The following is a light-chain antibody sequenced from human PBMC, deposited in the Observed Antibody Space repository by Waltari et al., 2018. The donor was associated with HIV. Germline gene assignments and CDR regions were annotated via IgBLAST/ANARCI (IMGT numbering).Light chain of an antibody. Sequence: DIQMTQSPTSLSASVGDRVTITCRASQAISTFLAWYQQKPGKVPKLLISVASTLRSGVPSRFSGSGSGTDFTLTINGLQPEDVATYYCQKYNSAPLITFGPGTKVDI. V-gene: IGKV1-27*01. J-gene: IGKJ3*01. CDR1: QAISTF. CDR3: QKYNSAPLIT. CDR2: VAS.